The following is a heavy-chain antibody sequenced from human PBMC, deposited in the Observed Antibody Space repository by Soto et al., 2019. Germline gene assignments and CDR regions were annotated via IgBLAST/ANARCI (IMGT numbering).Heavy chain of an antibody. CDR1: GFTFSGDS. CDR3: TRDYVMDV. CDR2: ISTTSTYI. Sequence: LRLSCAASGFTFSGDSMNWVRQAPGKGLKWVSSISTTSTYIYYADSVKGRFTISRDNANNSLHLQMNSLRAEDTAVYYCTRDYVMDVWGQGTTVTVSS. V-gene: IGHV3-21*01. J-gene: IGHJ6*02.